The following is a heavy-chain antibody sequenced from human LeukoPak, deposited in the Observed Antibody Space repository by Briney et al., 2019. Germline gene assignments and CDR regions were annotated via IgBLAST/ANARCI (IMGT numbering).Heavy chain of an antibody. J-gene: IGHJ4*02. CDR1: GFTFSSYG. CDR3: VREDTPATANY. Sequence: GGSPRLSCAASGFTFSSYGMHWVRQTPGKGLEWVSAISGGGDITYYADSVTGRFTISRDNSKDTLFLQMHSLRPGDTAVYYCVREDTPATANYWGQGTLVTISS. V-gene: IGHV3-23*01. D-gene: IGHD2-21*02. CDR2: ISGGGDIT.